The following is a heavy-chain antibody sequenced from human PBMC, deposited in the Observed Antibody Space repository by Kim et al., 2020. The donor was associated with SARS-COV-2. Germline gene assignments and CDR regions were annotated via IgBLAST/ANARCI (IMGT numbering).Heavy chain of an antibody. CDR3: AREAEYGSGIIYYYYYG. V-gene: IGHV3-30*04. D-gene: IGHD3-10*01. Sequence: GGSLRLSCAASGFTFSSYAMHWVRQAPGKGLEWVAVISYDGSNKYYADSVKGRFTISRDISKNTLYLQMNSLRAEDTAVYYCAREAEYGSGIIYYYYYG. J-gene: IGHJ6*01. CDR2: ISYDGSNK. CDR1: GFTFSSYA.